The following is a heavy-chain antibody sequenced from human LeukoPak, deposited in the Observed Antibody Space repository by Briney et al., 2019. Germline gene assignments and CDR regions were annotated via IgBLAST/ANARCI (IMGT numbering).Heavy chain of an antibody. CDR2: INHSGST. J-gene: IGHJ4*02. V-gene: IGHV4-34*01. D-gene: IGHD3-9*01. CDR3: ARSRWLLTGYYITKYYFDY. CDR1: GGSFSGYY. Sequence: PSETLSLTCAVYGGSFSGYYWSWIRQPPGKGLEWIGEINHSGSTNYNPSLKSRVTISVDTSKNQFSLKLSSVTAADTAVYYCARSRWLLTGYYITKYYFDYWGQGTLVTVSS.